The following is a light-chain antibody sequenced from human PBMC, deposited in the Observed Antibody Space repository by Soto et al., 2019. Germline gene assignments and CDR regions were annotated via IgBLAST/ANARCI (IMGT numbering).Light chain of an antibody. CDR2: KAS. V-gene: IGKV1-5*03. Sequence: DIQMTQSPSTLSASVGDRVTITCRASQTISTLLAWYQQRPGKAPNLLIYKASSLESGAPSRFSGSGSGTEFTLTISSPQPDDFATYFCQQYSTSPWTFGQGTKVEVK. CDR1: QTISTL. CDR3: QQYSTSPWT. J-gene: IGKJ1*01.